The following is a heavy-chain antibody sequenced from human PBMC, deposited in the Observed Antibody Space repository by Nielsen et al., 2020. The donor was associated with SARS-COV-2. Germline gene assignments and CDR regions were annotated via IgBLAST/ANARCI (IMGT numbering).Heavy chain of an antibody. CDR3: ALSADIVVVVAATQHHYNGMDV. D-gene: IGHD2-15*01. J-gene: IGHJ6*02. CDR1: GFTFSDYY. CDR2: ISSSGSTI. Sequence: GGSLRLSCAASGFTFSDYYMSWIRQAPGKGLEWVSYISSSGSTIYYADSVKGRFTISRDNAKNSLYLQMNSLRAEDTAVYYCALSADIVVVVAATQHHYNGMDVWGQGTAVTVSS. V-gene: IGHV3-11*04.